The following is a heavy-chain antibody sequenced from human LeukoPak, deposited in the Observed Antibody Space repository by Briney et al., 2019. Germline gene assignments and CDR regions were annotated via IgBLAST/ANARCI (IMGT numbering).Heavy chain of an antibody. CDR2: ISSSSYI. J-gene: IGHJ4*02. D-gene: IGHD3-10*01. Sequence: GGSLRLSCAASGFTFSDSYMTWVRQAPGKGLEWVSSISSSSYIYYADSVKGRFTISRDNAKSSLYLQMDSLRAEDTAVYYCARGSGTYSIYFDYWGQGTLVTVSS. V-gene: IGHV3-69-1*01. CDR3: ARGSGTYSIYFDY. CDR1: GFTFSDSY.